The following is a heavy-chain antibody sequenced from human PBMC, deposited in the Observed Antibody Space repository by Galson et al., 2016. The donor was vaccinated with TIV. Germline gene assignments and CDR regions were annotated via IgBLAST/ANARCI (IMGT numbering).Heavy chain of an antibody. CDR2: INAGNDST. D-gene: IGHD2-21*01. J-gene: IGHJ4*02. Sequence: SVKVSCKASGYTFRIYAMHWVRQAPGQRLEWMGCINAGNDSTKYSQKFQGRVTITRDTPANTAYMELSSLRSEDTAVYYCARPPYCGGDCFKYDSWGQGTLVTVSS. CDR1: GYTFRIYA. CDR3: ARPPYCGGDCFKYDS. V-gene: IGHV1-3*01.